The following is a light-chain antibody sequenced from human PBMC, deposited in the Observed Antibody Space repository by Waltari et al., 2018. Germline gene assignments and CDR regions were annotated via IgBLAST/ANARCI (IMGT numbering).Light chain of an antibody. CDR2: EGS. CDR3: CSYAGSSTYVL. V-gene: IGLV2-23*01. Sequence: QSALTQPASVSGSLGQPITISCTGANSDVGTYNLVSWYQQHPGKAPKLMIYEGSKRPSGVSNRFSSSQSGITASLTITGLQAEDDGDYDCCSYAGSSTYVLFGGGTKLTVL. J-gene: IGLJ2*01. CDR1: NSDVGTYNL.